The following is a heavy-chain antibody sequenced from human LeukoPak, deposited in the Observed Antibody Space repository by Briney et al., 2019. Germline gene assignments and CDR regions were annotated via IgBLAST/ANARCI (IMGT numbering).Heavy chain of an antibody. V-gene: IGHV3-21*01. D-gene: IGHD3-16*02. J-gene: IGHJ4*02. CDR3: ARDREYYDYVWGSYRYTGPSDY. CDR2: ISSSSSYI. CDR1: GFTFSSYS. Sequence: GGSLRLSCAASGFTFSSYSMNWVRQAPGKGLEWVSSISSSSSYIYYARTVKGRFTISRDNAKNSLYLQMNSLRAEDTAVYYCARDREYYDYVWGSYRYTGPSDYWGQGTLVTVSS.